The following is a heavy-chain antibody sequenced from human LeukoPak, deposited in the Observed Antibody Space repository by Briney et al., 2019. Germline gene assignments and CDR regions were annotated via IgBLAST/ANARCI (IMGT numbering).Heavy chain of an antibody. CDR1: GGSFSGYY. Sequence: SETLSLTCAVYGGSFSGYYWSWIRQPPGKGLEWIGEINHSGSTNYNPSLKSRVTISVDTSKNQFSLKLSSVTAADTAVYYCARASRGCSRFDPWGQGTLVTVSS. V-gene: IGHV4-34*01. D-gene: IGHD3-10*02. CDR2: INHSGST. CDR3: ARASRGCSRFDP. J-gene: IGHJ5*02.